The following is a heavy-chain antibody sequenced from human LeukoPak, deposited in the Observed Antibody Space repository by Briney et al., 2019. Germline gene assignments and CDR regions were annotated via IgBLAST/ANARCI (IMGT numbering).Heavy chain of an antibody. CDR1: GGSISSGSYY. Sequence: SETLSLTCTVSGGSISSGSYYWGWLRQRPGKGLEWIGYIYYSRSTNYNSSLESRTTISVDTSKNQFSLKLSSVTAADTAVYYCARDRSPEGYFDWSYLHRDYYYGMDVWGQGTTVTVSS. V-gene: IGHV4-61*01. CDR3: ARDRSPEGYFDWSYLHRDYYYGMDV. CDR2: IYYSRST. J-gene: IGHJ6*02. D-gene: IGHD3-9*01.